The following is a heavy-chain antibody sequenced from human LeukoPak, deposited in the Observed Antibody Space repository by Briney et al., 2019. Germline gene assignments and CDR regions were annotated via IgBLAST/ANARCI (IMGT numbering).Heavy chain of an antibody. J-gene: IGHJ4*02. V-gene: IGHV3-48*01. CDR1: GFTFSSYS. D-gene: IGHD2-2*01. CDR3: ARDGNPWGGYCSSTSCYVRASGVDY. CDR2: SSSSSSTI. Sequence: PGGSLRLSCAASGFTFSSYSMNWVRQAPGKGLEWVSYSSSSSSTIYYADSVKGRFTISRDNAKNSLYLQMNSLRAEDTAVYYCARDGNPWGGYCSSTSCYVRASGVDYWGQGTLVTVSS.